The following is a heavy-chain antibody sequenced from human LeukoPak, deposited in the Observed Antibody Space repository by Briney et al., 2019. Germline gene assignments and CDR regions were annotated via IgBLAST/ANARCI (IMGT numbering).Heavy chain of an antibody. CDR3: ARGRAWAYYDILTGYRDAFDI. D-gene: IGHD3-9*01. CDR1: GFTFDDYG. CDR2: IGTAGDT. Sequence: TGGSLRLSCAASGFTFDDYGMSWVRQAPGKGLEWVSAIGTAGDTYYPGSVKGRFTISRENAKNSLYLQMNSLRAGDTAVYYCARGRAWAYYDILTGYRDAFDIWGQGTMVTVSS. V-gene: IGHV3-13*01. J-gene: IGHJ3*02.